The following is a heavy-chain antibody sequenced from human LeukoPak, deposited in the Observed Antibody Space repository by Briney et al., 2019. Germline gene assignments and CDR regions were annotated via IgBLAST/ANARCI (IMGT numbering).Heavy chain of an antibody. Sequence: SETLSLTCTVSGGSISSYYWSWIRQPAGTGLEWIGRIYTSGSTNYNPSLKSRVTISLDTSRNQFSLNLNSVTAADTAVYYCARHGGYSSSWFWFDPWGQGTLVTVSS. CDR3: ARHGGYSSSWFWFDP. V-gene: IGHV4-4*07. CDR2: IYTSGST. J-gene: IGHJ5*02. D-gene: IGHD6-13*01. CDR1: GGSISSYY.